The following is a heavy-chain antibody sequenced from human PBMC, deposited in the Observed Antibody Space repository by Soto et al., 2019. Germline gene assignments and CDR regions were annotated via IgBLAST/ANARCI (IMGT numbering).Heavy chain of an antibody. CDR3: AKDRFGIVGPVDY. D-gene: IGHD1-26*01. V-gene: IGHV3-23*01. CDR2: ISGSGGDT. J-gene: IGHJ4*02. Sequence: EVQLLESGGNLVQPGGSLRLSCAASGLIFSDYAMSWVRLAPGKGLECVACISGSGGDTFYADSVKGRFTISRDNSKNTLSLHMNSLRVDDTAVYFCAKDRFGIVGPVDYWGQGTLVTVSS. CDR1: GLIFSDYA.